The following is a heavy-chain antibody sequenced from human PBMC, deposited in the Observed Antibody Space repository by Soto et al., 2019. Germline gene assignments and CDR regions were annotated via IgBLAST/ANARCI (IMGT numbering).Heavy chain of an antibody. Sequence: QVHLVPSGAEVKKPGASVKVSCKTSGYTFTNNVIHWVRQAPGQRLEWMGWVNAGNDNTKWSREFQGRLTLTKDPSATTAYMELSILTSEDTAIYFCAREVPYGYSRFDYWGHGTLVTVSS. V-gene: IGHV1-3*01. CDR2: VNAGNDNT. J-gene: IGHJ4*01. CDR1: GYTFTNNV. D-gene: IGHD5-18*01. CDR3: AREVPYGYSRFDY.